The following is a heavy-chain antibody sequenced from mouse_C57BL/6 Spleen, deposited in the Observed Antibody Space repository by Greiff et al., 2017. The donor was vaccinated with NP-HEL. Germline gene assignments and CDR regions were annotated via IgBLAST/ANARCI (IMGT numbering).Heavy chain of an antibody. Sequence: QVQLKQPGAELVRPGSSVKLSCKASGYTFTSYWMHWVKQRPIQGLEWIGNIDPSDSETHYNQKFKDKATLTVDKSSSTAYMQLSSLTSEDSAVYYCARLSRQLSQGFAYWGQGTLVTVSA. V-gene: IGHV1-52*01. J-gene: IGHJ3*01. CDR1: GYTFTSYW. CDR3: ARLSRQLSQGFAY. CDR2: IDPSDSET. D-gene: IGHD3-2*02.